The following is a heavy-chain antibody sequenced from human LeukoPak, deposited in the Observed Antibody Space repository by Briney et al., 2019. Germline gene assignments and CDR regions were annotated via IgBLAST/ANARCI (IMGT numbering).Heavy chain of an antibody. CDR3: ATEERDILTGYYSSVWFDP. CDR2: FDPEDGET. D-gene: IGHD3-9*01. V-gene: IGHV1-24*01. Sequence: ASVKVSCKVSGYTLTELSMHWVRQAPGKGLEWMGGFDPEDGETIYAQKFQGRVTMTDDTSTDTAYMELSSLRSEDTAVYYCATEERDILTGYYSSVWFDPWGQGTLVTVSS. CDR1: GYTLTELS. J-gene: IGHJ5*02.